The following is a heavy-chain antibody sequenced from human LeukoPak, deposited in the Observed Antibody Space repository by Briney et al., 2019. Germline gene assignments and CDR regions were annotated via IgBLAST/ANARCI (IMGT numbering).Heavy chain of an antibody. Sequence: GGSLRLSCAASGYTFSNAWMSWVRQAPGKGLEWVGRIKSETDGGTTDYAAPVKGRFTISRDDSKNTLYLQMNSLKTEDTAVYYCTTASKTPNNYYYYGMDVWGQGTTVTDSS. D-gene: IGHD1/OR15-1a*01. CDR3: TTASKTPNNYYYYGMDV. CDR1: GYTFSNAW. V-gene: IGHV3-15*01. CDR2: IKSETDGGTT. J-gene: IGHJ6*02.